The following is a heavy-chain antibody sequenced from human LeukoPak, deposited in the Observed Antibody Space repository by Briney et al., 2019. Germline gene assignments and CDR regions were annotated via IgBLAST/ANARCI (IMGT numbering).Heavy chain of an antibody. V-gene: IGHV3-9*01. CDR3: AKARGSVTGTNYFDY. D-gene: IGHD6-19*01. J-gene: IGHJ4*02. CDR1: GFTFDDYA. CDR2: ISWNSGSI. Sequence: GGSLRLSCAASGFTFDDYAMHWVRQAPGKGLEWVSSISWNSGSIGYADSVKGRFTISRDNAKNSLYLQVNSLRPEDTALYYCAKARGSVTGTNYFDYWGQGTLVTVSS.